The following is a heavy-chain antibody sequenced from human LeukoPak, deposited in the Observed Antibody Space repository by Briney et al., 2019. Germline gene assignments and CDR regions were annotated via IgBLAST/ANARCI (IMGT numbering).Heavy chain of an antibody. Sequence: SETLSFTCTGSTVTVSNRSSDRSWLRQPPGKILEWNANIQYSGSTNYNPSLKSRVTISVGTSKNQFSLKLSSVTAADTAVYYCARGGPRRDGYNLDNWGQGTLVTVSS. CDR1: TVTVSNRSSD. D-gene: IGHD5-24*01. J-gene: IGHJ4*02. CDR3: ARGGPRRDGYNLDN. V-gene: IGHV4-61*01. CDR2: IQYSGST.